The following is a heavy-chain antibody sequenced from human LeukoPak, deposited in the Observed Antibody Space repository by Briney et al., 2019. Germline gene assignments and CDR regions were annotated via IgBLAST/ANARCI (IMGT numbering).Heavy chain of an antibody. Sequence: PGGSLRLSRAASGFIVSSNYMSWVRQAPGKRPEWVSVIYSGGSTYYADSVRGRFTISRDNSKSTLYLQMNSLVAEDTAVYYCARDSHGGSYYSLDYWGQGTLVTVSS. J-gene: IGHJ4*02. CDR3: ARDSHGGSYYSLDY. V-gene: IGHV3-53*01. D-gene: IGHD1-26*01. CDR2: IYSGGST. CDR1: GFIVSSNY.